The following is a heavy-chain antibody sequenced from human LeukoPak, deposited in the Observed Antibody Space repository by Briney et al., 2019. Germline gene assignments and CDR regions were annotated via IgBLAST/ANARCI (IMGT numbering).Heavy chain of an antibody. CDR1: GFTLSSNW. CDR2: IYSDGSRT. J-gene: IGHJ3*02. CDR3: TRSGRGGAFDI. V-gene: IGHV3-74*01. D-gene: IGHD1-26*01. Sequence: GGSLRLSCAGSGFTLSSNWMHWVRQAPGKWLVWVSRIYSDGSRTNYADSVKGWFTISGDNAKNTQYLQMNSLRAEDTAVYYCTRSGRGGAFDIWGQGTMVTVSS.